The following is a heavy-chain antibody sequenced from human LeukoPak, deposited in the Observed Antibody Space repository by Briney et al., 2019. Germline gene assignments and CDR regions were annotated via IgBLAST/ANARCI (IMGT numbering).Heavy chain of an antibody. J-gene: IGHJ6*04. Sequence: PGRSLRLSCAASGFTFSSYAMHWVRQAPGTGLEWVALTSYDGGNKYYADSVQGRFTISRDNSKNTLHLQMNSLRPEDTAVYYCARDRVRGFIVFGGMDVWGKGTTVTVSS. D-gene: IGHD3-10*01. CDR1: GFTFSSYA. V-gene: IGHV3-30*04. CDR2: TSYDGGNK. CDR3: ARDRVRGFIVFGGMDV.